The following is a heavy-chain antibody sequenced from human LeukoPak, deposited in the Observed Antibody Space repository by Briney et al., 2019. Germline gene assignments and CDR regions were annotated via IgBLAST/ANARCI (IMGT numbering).Heavy chain of an antibody. V-gene: IGHV3-7*03. J-gene: IGHJ4*02. CDR2: IKLDGSEK. CDR3: VRGGRYSYDL. CDR1: GFPFNMYW. Sequence: GGSLRLSCAASGFPFNMYWMSWVRQAPGKGLEWVANIKLDGSEKYYVDSVKGRFTISRDNAKNSFSLRMNSLRAEDTAVYYCVRGGRYSYDLWGQGTLVTVSS. D-gene: IGHD5-18*01.